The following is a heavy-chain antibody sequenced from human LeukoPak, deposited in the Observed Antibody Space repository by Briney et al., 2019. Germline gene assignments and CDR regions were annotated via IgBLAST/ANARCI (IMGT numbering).Heavy chain of an antibody. V-gene: IGHV1-18*01. CDR3: ARVLLWFGVLCDY. CDR1: GYTFTSSS. D-gene: IGHD3-10*01. J-gene: IGHJ4*02. Sequence: ASVKVSYKASGYTFTSSSLHWVRQAPGQGLEWMGWISAYNGNTNYAQKLQGRVTMTTDTSTSTAYMELRSLRSDDTAVYYCARVLLWFGVLCDYWGQGTLVTVSS. CDR2: ISAYNGNT.